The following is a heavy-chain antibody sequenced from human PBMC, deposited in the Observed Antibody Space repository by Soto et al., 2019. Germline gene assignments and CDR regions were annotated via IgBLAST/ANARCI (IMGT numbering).Heavy chain of an antibody. Sequence: SGGSLRLSCAASGFTFSSYAMHWVRQAPGKGLEWVAVISYDGSNKYYADSVKGRFTISKDNSKNTLNLQMNSLRAEDTAVYYCAREGYSSSWYYYYYYGMDVWGQGTTVTVSS. CDR1: GFTFSSYA. CDR2: ISYDGSNK. V-gene: IGHV3-30-3*01. CDR3: AREGYSSSWYYYYYYGMDV. J-gene: IGHJ6*02. D-gene: IGHD6-13*01.